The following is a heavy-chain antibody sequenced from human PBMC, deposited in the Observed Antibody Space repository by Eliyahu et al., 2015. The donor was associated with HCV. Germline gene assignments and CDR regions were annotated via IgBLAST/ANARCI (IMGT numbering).Heavy chain of an antibody. Sequence: EVQLLESGGGMIQPXGSLRLSCTASGFAFTNYAMSWVRQAPGRGLEWVSVIYSDTNTYYADSIKGRFTISRDHSKNTLFLQMNSLRVGDTAVYYCVKGFRQSPFTFENWGQGTLVTVPS. CDR2: IYSDTNT. D-gene: IGHD2/OR15-2a*01. CDR1: GFAFTNYA. J-gene: IGHJ4*02. V-gene: IGHV3-23*03. CDR3: VKGFRQSPFTFEN.